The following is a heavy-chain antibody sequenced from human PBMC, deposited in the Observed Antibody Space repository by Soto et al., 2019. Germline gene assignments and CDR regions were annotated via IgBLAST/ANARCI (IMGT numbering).Heavy chain of an antibody. CDR2: IYYSGST. CDR3: ARESIAAAASDY. Sequence: PSETLSLTCTVSGGSISSYYWSWIRQPPGKGLEWIGYIYYSGSTNYNPSLKSRVTISVDTSKNQFSLKLSSVTAADTAVYYCARESIAAAASDYWGQGTLVTVSS. D-gene: IGHD6-13*01. J-gene: IGHJ4*02. CDR1: GGSISSYY. V-gene: IGHV4-59*12.